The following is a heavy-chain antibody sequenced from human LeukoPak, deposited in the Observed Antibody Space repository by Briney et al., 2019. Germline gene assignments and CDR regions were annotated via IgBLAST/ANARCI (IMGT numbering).Heavy chain of an antibody. Sequence: SETLSLTCTVSGDSISSSSYYWGWIRQPPGKGLEWIGSISYSGSTYYNPSLKSRVTIFADTSKNLLSLKLSSVTAADTAVYYCARGIERITIFGVVYYYYYYKDVWGKGTTVTVSS. V-gene: IGHV4-39*07. CDR2: ISYSGST. D-gene: IGHD3-3*01. J-gene: IGHJ6*03. CDR3: ARGIERITIFGVVYYYYYYKDV. CDR1: GDSISSSSYY.